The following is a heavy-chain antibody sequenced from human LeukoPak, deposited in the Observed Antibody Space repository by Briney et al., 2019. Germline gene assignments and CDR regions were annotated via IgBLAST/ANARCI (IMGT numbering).Heavy chain of an antibody. Sequence: GGSLRLSCAVSGFTFSTCAMHWVRQAPGKGLEWVAFIRYDGNNKYYADSVKGRFTISRDNSKDTLYLEMNSLRADDTAVYYCAKGDDYGASTRLPKYNWFDPWGQGTLVTVSS. CDR3: AKGDDYGASTRLPKYNWFDP. CDR2: IRYDGNNK. J-gene: IGHJ5*02. D-gene: IGHD4-17*01. CDR1: GFTFSTCA. V-gene: IGHV3-30*02.